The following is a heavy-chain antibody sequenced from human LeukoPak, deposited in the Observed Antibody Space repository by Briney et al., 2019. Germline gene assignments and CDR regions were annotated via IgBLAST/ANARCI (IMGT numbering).Heavy chain of an antibody. V-gene: IGHV3-21*01. J-gene: IGHJ4*02. CDR3: ARDIAVAGRNFDY. CDR2: ISSSSSYI. CDR1: GFTFSSYS. D-gene: IGHD6-19*01. Sequence: GGSLRLCCAASGFTFSSYSMNWVRQAPGKGLEWVSSISSSSSYIYYADSVKGRFTISRDNAKNSLYLQMNSLRAEDTAVYYCARDIAVAGRNFDYWGQGTLVTVSS.